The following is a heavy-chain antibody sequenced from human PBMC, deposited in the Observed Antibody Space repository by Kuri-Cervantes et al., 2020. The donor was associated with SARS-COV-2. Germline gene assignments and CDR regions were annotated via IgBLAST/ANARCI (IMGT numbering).Heavy chain of an antibody. J-gene: IGHJ4*02. Sequence: GGSLRLSCAASGFTFSSYSMSWVRQAPGKGLEWVANIKQDGSEKYYVDSVKGRFTISRHNSKNTLYLQMNSLRAEDTAVYYCARGDTVRGAESFDYWGQGTLVTVSS. V-gene: IGHV3-7*03. CDR2: IKQDGSEK. CDR1: GFTFSSYS. CDR3: ARGDTVRGAESFDY. D-gene: IGHD3-10*01.